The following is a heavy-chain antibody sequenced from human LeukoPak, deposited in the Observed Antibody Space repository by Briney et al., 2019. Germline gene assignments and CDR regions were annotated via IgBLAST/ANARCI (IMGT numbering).Heavy chain of an antibody. V-gene: IGHV3-30*18. CDR1: GFTFSSYG. J-gene: IGHJ4*02. Sequence: GRSLRLSCAASGFTFSSYGMHWVRQAPGKGLEWVAVISYDGSNKYYADSVKGRFTISRDNSKNTLYLQMNSLRAEDTAVYYCAKGGLSSSRHFDYWGQGTLVTVSS. D-gene: IGHD6-6*01. CDR3: AKGGLSSSRHFDY. CDR2: ISYDGSNK.